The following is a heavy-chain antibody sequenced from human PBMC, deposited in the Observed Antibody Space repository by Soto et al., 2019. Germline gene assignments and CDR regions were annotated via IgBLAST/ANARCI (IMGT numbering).Heavy chain of an antibody. CDR2: IWYDGSNK. J-gene: IGHJ6*02. CDR1: GFTFSSYG. CDR3: ARATVTTTSMDV. Sequence: QVQLVESGGGVVQPGRSLRLSCAASGFTFSSYGMHWVRQAPGKGLEWVAVIWYDGSNKYYADSVKGRFTISRDNSKNTLYLQMNSLRAEDTAVYYCARATVTTTSMDVWGQGTTVTVSS. D-gene: IGHD4-17*01. V-gene: IGHV3-33*01.